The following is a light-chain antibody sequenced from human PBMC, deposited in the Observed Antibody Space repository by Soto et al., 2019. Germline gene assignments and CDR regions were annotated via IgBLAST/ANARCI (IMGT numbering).Light chain of an antibody. J-gene: IGKJ3*01. CDR2: AAS. CDR3: QQYNTAPFT. V-gene: IGKV1-27*01. CDR1: QGITNY. Sequence: DIQMTQSPSSLSASVGDRVRITCRASQGITNYLAWYQQKPGKVPKLLIYAASTLQSGVPPRFSGSGYGTDFPLTISSLQTDDGATYYCQQYNTAPFTFGPGTKVDIK.